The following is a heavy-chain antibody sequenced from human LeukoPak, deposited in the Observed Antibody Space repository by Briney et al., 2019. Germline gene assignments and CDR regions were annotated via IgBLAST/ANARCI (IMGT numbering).Heavy chain of an antibody. CDR3: ARGSVVVVAATVFDY. J-gene: IGHJ4*02. Sequence: XWIXXXXGKGLEWIGEINHSGSTNYNPSLKSRVTISVDTSKNQFSLKLSSVTAADTAVYYCARGSVVVVAATVFDYWGQGTLVTVSS. V-gene: IGHV4-34*01. D-gene: IGHD2-15*01. CDR2: INHSGST.